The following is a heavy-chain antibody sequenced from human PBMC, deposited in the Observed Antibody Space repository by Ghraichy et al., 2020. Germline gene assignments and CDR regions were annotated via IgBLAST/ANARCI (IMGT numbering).Heavy chain of an antibody. D-gene: IGHD6-19*01. CDR1: GFTFSSYS. Sequence: GGSLRLSCAASGFTFSSYSMNWVRQAPGKGLEWVSSISSSSSYIYYADSVKGRFTISRDNAKNSLYLQMNSLRAEDTAVYYCARDWARVAGTPFDYWGQGTLVTVSS. J-gene: IGHJ4*02. V-gene: IGHV3-21*01. CDR2: ISSSSSYI. CDR3: ARDWARVAGTPFDY.